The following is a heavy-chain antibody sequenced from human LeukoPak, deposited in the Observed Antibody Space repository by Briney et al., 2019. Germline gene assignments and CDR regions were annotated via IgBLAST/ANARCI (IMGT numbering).Heavy chain of an antibody. V-gene: IGHV4-59*08. CDR3: ARHTGEYSFGYWHFVY. J-gene: IGHJ4*02. D-gene: IGHD5-18*01. CDR1: GGSISSYY. Sequence: SETLSLTCTVSGGSISSYYWSWIRQPPGKGLEWIGYIYHSGSTNYNPSLKSRVAISVDTSKNQFSLRLSSVTAADTAVYFCARHTGEYSFGYWHFVYWGQGTVVTVSS. CDR2: IYHSGST.